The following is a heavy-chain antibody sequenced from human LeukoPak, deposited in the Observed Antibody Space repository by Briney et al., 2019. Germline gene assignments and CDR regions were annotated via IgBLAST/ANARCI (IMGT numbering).Heavy chain of an antibody. D-gene: IGHD6-13*01. V-gene: IGHV3-7*01. CDR2: INDDGSEK. Sequence: GGSLRLSCAASGFIFSDYSMGWVRQVPGEGLEWVANINDDGSEKHYVDSVKGRFIISRDNAKNSLYLEMNSLRAEDTAVYYCARIAAAGVQRRFDYWGQGTLVTVSS. CDR1: GFIFSDYS. J-gene: IGHJ4*02. CDR3: ARIAAAGVQRRFDY.